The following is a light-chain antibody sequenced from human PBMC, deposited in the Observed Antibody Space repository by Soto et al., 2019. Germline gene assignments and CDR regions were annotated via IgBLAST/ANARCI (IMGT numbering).Light chain of an antibody. CDR2: DVS. CDR1: SSDVGGYNY. CDR3: RSYAGSPYV. J-gene: IGLJ1*01. V-gene: IGLV2-11*01. Sequence: QSALTQARSLSVSPGQSVTISCTGTSSDVGGYNYVSWYQQHPGKAPKVMIYDVSKRPSGVPDRFSGSKSGNTASLTISGLQAEDEADYYCRSYAGSPYVFGTGTKVTVL.